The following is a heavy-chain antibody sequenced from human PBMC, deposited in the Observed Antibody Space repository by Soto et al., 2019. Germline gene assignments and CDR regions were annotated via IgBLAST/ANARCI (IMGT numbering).Heavy chain of an antibody. CDR1: GDGLARYY. D-gene: IGHD5-18*01. J-gene: IGHJ4*02. Sequence: GASVVVSWEACGDGLARYYMRLGRQAPGPGLEXMGIXNXNXGXTXHXXXXRAGFSMTRDTSTSTVYLELSSLRSEHSAFYYCATSANSAMAFDYWGQGTLVTVSS. CDR3: ATSANSAMAFDY. CDR2: XNXNXGXT. V-gene: IGHV1-46*01.